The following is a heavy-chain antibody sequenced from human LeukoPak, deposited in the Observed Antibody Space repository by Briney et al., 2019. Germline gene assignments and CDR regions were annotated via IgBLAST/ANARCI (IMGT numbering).Heavy chain of an antibody. CDR2: NNHSGKT. V-gene: IGHV4-34*01. D-gene: IGHD4-17*01. CDR1: GGSFSGYF. CDR3: ARILTTVTTEGDY. J-gene: IGHJ4*02. Sequence: SETLSLTCAFYGGSFSGYFWTWIRQPPGKGLELIGENNHSGKTYYTPSLKSRVTLSVDTCTKQFSLKLSSVTAADTAVYYCARILTTVTTEGDYWGQGTLVTVSS.